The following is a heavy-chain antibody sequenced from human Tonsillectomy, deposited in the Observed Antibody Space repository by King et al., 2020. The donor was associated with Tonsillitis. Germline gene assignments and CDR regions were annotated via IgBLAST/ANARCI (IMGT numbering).Heavy chain of an antibody. Sequence: VQLVESGGGLVQPGGSLRLSCAASGFPFSSYAMSWVRQARGKGLEWVSAISGSGGSTYYADSVKGRFTISRDNSKNTLYLQMNSLRAEDTAVYYCAKDSPHRMPGAGMLGYWGQGTLVTVSS. CDR1: GFPFSSYA. V-gene: IGHV3-23*04. CDR3: AKDSPHRMPGAGMLGY. D-gene: IGHD3-10*01. J-gene: IGHJ4*02. CDR2: ISGSGGST.